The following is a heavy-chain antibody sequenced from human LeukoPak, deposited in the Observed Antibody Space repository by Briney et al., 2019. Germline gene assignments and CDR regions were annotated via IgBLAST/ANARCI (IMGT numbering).Heavy chain of an antibody. Sequence: ASVKVSCKASGYTFTGYYMHWVRQAPGQGLEWMGGIILVFETADYAQKFQGRVTITADKSTSTAYMELSSLRSEDTAVYYCARAERYSGYSRGLYYFDYWGQGTLVTVSS. CDR2: IILVFETA. V-gene: IGHV1-69*06. D-gene: IGHD5-12*01. J-gene: IGHJ4*02. CDR3: ARAERYSGYSRGLYYFDY. CDR1: GYTFTGYY.